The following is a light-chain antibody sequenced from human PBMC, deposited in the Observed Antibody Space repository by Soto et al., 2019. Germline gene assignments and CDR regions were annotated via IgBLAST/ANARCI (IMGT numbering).Light chain of an antibody. J-gene: IGKJ4*01. Sequence: DIQMTQSPSFVSASVGDRVTITCRASQDISKWLAWYQQNPGRAPKILIFAASTLQRGVPSRFRVSGSGTDFTLTISSLQPEDSATYYCQQADSIPLTFGGGTKVDIK. CDR2: AAS. V-gene: IGKV1-12*01. CDR3: QQADSIPLT. CDR1: QDISKW.